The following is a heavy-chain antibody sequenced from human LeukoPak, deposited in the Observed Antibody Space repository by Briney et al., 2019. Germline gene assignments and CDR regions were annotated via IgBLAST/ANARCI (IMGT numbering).Heavy chain of an antibody. J-gene: IGHJ5*02. V-gene: IGHV4-30-4*08. CDR2: IYYSGST. CDR1: GDSISSGDYY. Sequence: PSQTLSLTCTVSGDSISSGDYYWSWIRQPPGKGLEWIGYIYYSGSTYYNPSLKSRVTISVDTSKNQFSLKLSSVTAADTAVYYCARVGGDYYDSSGYYPPIDPWGQGTLVTVSS. D-gene: IGHD3-22*01. CDR3: ARVGGDYYDSSGYYPPIDP.